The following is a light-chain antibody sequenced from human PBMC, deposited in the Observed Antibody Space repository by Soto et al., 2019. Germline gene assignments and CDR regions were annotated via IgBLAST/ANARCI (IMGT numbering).Light chain of an antibody. CDR2: DVT. V-gene: IGLV2-14*03. Sequence: QSALTQPASVSGSPGQSITISCTATSSDVGYYNYVSWYQQHPGKAPKLIIYDVTSRPSGVSNRFSGSNSGNTASLTISGLQAEDEADYYCSSHTTTHTHVVFGGGTKLTVL. J-gene: IGLJ2*01. CDR1: SSDVGYYNY. CDR3: SSHTTTHTHVV.